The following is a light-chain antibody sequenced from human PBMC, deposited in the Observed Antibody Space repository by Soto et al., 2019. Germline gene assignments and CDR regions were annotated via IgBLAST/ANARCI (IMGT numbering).Light chain of an antibody. CDR1: SSDVGGYNY. CDR2: DVS. Sequence: QSVLTQPASVSGSPGQSITISCTGTSSDVGGYNYVSWYQQHPGKAPKLMIYDVSNRPSGVSNRFSGSKSGNTASLTISGLQAEDEAEYYCTSYTSSTPFYVFGTGTEVTVL. V-gene: IGLV2-14*01. CDR3: TSYTSSTPFYV. J-gene: IGLJ1*01.